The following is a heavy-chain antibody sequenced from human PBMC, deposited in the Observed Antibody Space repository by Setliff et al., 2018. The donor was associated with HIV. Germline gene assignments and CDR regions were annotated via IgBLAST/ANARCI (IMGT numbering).Heavy chain of an antibody. V-gene: IGHV4-31*03. CDR1: GGSISSGGHY. J-gene: IGHJ5*02. Sequence: PSETLSLTCSVSGGSISSGGHYWNWIRQHPGRGLEWIGYISNSGSTYYNPSLKGRLTISVDPSKNHFSLNLTSVTAADTAVYYCARVPLSGGSFGWFDPWGQGTLVTVSS. CDR2: ISNSGST. CDR3: ARVPLSGGSFGWFDP. D-gene: IGHD2-15*01.